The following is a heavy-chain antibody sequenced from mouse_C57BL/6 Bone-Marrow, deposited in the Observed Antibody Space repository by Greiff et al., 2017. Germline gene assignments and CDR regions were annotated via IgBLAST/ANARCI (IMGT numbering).Heavy chain of an antibody. CDR3: ASGRLREDY. J-gene: IGHJ4*01. V-gene: IGHV2-6*01. Sequence: VQLVESGPGMVAPSQSLSITCTVSGFSLTSYGVAWVRQSPGKGLEWLGVIWGVGSTNYNSALKSRLSISKDNSKSQVFLKMNSLQTDDTAMYYCASGRLREDYWGQGTSVTVSS. CDR2: IWGVGST. D-gene: IGHD3-2*02. CDR1: GFSLTSYG.